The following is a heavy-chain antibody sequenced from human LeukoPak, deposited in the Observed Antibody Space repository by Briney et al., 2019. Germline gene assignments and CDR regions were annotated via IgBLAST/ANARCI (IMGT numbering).Heavy chain of an antibody. V-gene: IGHV1-18*01. CDR3: ARRLGGAWFDP. Sequence: GASVKVSCKASGYTFSDYAIFWVRQAPGQGLEWMGWISAYNGNTNYAQKLQGRVTMTTDTSTSTAYMELRSLRSDDTAVYYCARRLGGAWFDPWGQGTLVTVSS. CDR2: ISAYNGNT. J-gene: IGHJ5*02. CDR1: GYTFSDYA. D-gene: IGHD3-10*01.